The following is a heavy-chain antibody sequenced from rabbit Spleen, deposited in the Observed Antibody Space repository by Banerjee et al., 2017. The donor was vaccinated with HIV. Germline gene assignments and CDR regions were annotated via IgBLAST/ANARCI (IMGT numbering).Heavy chain of an antibody. J-gene: IGHJ4*01. Sequence: QEQLVESGGGLVKPGASLTLTCTASGFDLSSSYGISWVRQAPGKGLEWIGYIDLVFGSTYYASWVNGRFTISSHNAQNTLYLQLNSLTAADTATYFCVRGASSSGYYNLWGPGTLVTVS. V-gene: IGHV1S47*01. CDR1: GFDLSSSYG. CDR3: VRGASSSGYYNL. CDR2: IDLVFGST. D-gene: IGHD1-1*01.